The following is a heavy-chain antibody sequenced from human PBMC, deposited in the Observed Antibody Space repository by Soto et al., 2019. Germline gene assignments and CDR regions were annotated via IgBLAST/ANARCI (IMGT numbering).Heavy chain of an antibody. D-gene: IGHD3-16*02. CDR2: IIPIFGTA. V-gene: IGHV1-69*01. CDR3: ARDRWRVGELSLPPSYFDY. CDR1: GGTFSSYA. Sequence: QVQLVQSGAEVKKPGSSVKVSCKASGGTFSSYAISWVRQAPGQGLEWMGGIIPIFGTANYAQKFQGRVTITADESTSTAYMELSSLRSEDTAVYYCARDRWRVGELSLPPSYFDYWGQGTLVTVSS. J-gene: IGHJ4*02.